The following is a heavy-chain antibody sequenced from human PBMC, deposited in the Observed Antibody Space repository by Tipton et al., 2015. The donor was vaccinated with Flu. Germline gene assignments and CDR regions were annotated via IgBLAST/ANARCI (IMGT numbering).Heavy chain of an antibody. D-gene: IGHD6-19*01. CDR3: ARLVDDGSGWTAEYFQH. CDR2: IYSGGST. CDR1: GFTVSSNY. J-gene: IGHJ1*01. V-gene: IGHV3-53*01. Sequence: SLRLSCAASGFTVSSNYMSWVRQAPGKGLEWVSVIYSGGSTYYADSVKGRFTISRDNSKNTLYLQMNSLRAEDTAVYYCARLVDDGSGWTAEYFQHWGQGTLVTVSS.